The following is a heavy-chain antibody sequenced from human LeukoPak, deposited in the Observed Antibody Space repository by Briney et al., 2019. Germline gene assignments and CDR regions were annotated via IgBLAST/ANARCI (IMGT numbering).Heavy chain of an antibody. J-gene: IGHJ4*02. Sequence: GGSLRLSSAASGFIFSLYCMHWVRQAPGKGPMWVSRICPDGTGISYADSVKARFTTSRDNAKNTVYLQMNGLREEDTAVYYCVRDFRSADYWGQGTLVTVSS. CDR1: GFIFSLYC. V-gene: IGHV3-74*01. CDR2: ICPDGTGI. CDR3: VRDFRSADY.